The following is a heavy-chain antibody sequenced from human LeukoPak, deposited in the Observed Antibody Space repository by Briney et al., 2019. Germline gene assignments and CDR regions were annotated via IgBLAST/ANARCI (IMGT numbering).Heavy chain of an antibody. J-gene: IGHJ5*02. D-gene: IGHD6-6*01. V-gene: IGHV3-30*03. Sequence: AGGSLRLSCAASGFTFSSYSMNWVRQAPGKGLEWVAVISYDGSNKYYADSVKGRFTISRDNSKNTLYLQMNSLRAEDTAVYYCARGGSYSSSRGWFDPWGQGTLVTVSS. CDR2: ISYDGSNK. CDR1: GFTFSSYS. CDR3: ARGGSYSSSRGWFDP.